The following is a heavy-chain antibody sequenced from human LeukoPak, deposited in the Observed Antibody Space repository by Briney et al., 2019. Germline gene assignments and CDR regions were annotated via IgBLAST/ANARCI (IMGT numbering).Heavy chain of an antibody. Sequence: GGSLRLSCAASGFTFDDYAMHWARQAPGKGLEWVSGISWNSGSIGYADSAKGRFTISRDNAKNSLYLQMNSLRAEDTALYYCAKDMGLSVAGTGPADYFDYWGQGTLVTVSS. CDR1: GFTFDDYA. V-gene: IGHV3-9*01. D-gene: IGHD6-19*01. CDR2: ISWNSGSI. J-gene: IGHJ4*02. CDR3: AKDMGLSVAGTGPADYFDY.